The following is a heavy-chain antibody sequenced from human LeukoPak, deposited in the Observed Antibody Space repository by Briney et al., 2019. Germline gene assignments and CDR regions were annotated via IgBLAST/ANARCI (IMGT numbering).Heavy chain of an antibody. CDR3: ARTYYYDSSGYYGFDY. V-gene: IGHV4-59*08. Sequence: SETLSLTCTVSGGSIGSYYWSWIRQPPGKGLEWIGYIYYSESTNYNPSLKSRVTISVDTSKNQFSLKLSSVTAADTAVYYCARTYYYDSSGYYGFDYWGQGTLVTVSS. D-gene: IGHD3-22*01. J-gene: IGHJ4*02. CDR2: IYYSEST. CDR1: GGSIGSYY.